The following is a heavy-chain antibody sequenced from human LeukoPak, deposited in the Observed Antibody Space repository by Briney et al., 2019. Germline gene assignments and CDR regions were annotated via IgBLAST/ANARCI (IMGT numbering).Heavy chain of an antibody. CDR3: AREAHTTMVHPIDI. CDR1: GFTFSTYN. CDR2: ISSSSSYI. V-gene: IGHV3-21*01. J-gene: IGHJ3*02. D-gene: IGHD5-18*01. Sequence: GGSLRLSCAASGFTFSTYNMNWVRQAPGKGLEWVSSISSSSSYIYYSDSVKGRFTISRDNAKNSLYLQMNSLRAEDTAVYYCAREAHTTMVHPIDIWGQGTMVTVSS.